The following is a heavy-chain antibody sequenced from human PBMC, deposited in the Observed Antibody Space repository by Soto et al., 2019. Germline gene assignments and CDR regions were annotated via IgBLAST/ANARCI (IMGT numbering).Heavy chain of an antibody. V-gene: IGHV3-9*01. CDR2: ISWNSDYI. D-gene: IGHD5-12*01. CDR1: KFTFDDYA. Sequence: DVQLVESGGGLVQPGRSLRLSCAASKFTFDDYAMHWVRQAPGKGLEWVSGISWNSDYIGYADSVKGRFTISRDNAKNSLYLQMNSLRVEDTALYYCAKDVEFGGYDTFYYFYGMDVWGQGTSVTVSS. J-gene: IGHJ6*02. CDR3: AKDVEFGGYDTFYYFYGMDV.